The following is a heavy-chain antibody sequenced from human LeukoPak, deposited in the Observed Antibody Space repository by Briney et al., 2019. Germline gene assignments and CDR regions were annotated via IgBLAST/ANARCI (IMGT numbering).Heavy chain of an antibody. V-gene: IGHV3-11*01. D-gene: IGHD2-2*01. J-gene: IGHJ6*02. CDR3: ARRNAYCSSASCSHASYFYYGMDV. CDR1: GFTFSDYY. CDR2: ISNSARTI. Sequence: GGSLRLSCAASGFTFSDYYMSWIRPAPGKGLEWVSYISNSARTIYSADSLKGRFTISRDNGENSLYLQMSTLRAEDTAVYYCARRNAYCSSASCSHASYFYYGMDVWGQGTTVTVSS.